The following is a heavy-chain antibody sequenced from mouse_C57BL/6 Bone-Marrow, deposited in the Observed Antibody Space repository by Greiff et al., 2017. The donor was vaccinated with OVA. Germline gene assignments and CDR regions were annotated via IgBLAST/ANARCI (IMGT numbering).Heavy chain of an antibody. CDR3: AKKQALRGGYDAMDY. CDR1: GFSLTSYG. J-gene: IGHJ4*01. V-gene: IGHV2-5*01. D-gene: IGHD1-1*01. Sequence: VQLQQSGPGLVQPSQSLSITCTVSGFSLTSYGVHWVRQSPGKGLEWLGVIWRGGSTDYNAAFMSSMSITKDNSKSQVFLKMNSRQAYDTAIYYCAKKQALRGGYDAMDYWGQGTSVTVSS. CDR2: IWRGGST.